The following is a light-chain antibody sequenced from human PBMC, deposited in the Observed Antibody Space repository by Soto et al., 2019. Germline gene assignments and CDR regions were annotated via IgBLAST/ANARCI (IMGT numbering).Light chain of an antibody. CDR3: QSYDSYSVV. J-gene: IGLJ2*01. V-gene: IGLV6-57*04. CDR2: EDN. Sequence: VTQPHSVSESPGKTVTISCTRSSGSIASNYVQWYQQRPGSAPTTVIYEDNQRPSGVPDRFSGSIDSSSNSASLTISGLKTDDEADYYCQSYDSYSVVFGGGTKLTVL. CDR1: SGSIASNY.